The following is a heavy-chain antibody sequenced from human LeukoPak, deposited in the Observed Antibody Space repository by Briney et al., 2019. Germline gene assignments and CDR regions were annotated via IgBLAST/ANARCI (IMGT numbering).Heavy chain of an antibody. CDR1: GFTFSRYS. CDR2: VSSGSASV. Sequence: PGGSLRLSCAASGFTFSRYSMSWVRQAPGKGLEWLSFVSSGSASVDYADSVKGRFTISRDNAKNSLYLQMNSLTVEDTAVYYCASGGSYFDYWGQGSPVTVSS. D-gene: IGHD3-10*01. CDR3: ASGGSYFDY. V-gene: IGHV3-48*04. J-gene: IGHJ4*02.